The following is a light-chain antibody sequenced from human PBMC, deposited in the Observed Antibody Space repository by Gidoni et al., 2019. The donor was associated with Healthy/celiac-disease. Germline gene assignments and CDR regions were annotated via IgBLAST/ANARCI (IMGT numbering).Light chain of an antibody. CDR1: NSNIGSNT. Sequence: QSVLPQPPSASGTPGHGVTIPRSGSNSNIGSNTVNWYQQLPGTAPKLLIYSNNQRPSGVPDRFSGSKSGTSASLAISGLQSEDEADYYCAAWDDSLNGPVFGGGTKLTVL. J-gene: IGLJ2*01. CDR3: AAWDDSLNGPV. V-gene: IGLV1-44*01. CDR2: SNN.